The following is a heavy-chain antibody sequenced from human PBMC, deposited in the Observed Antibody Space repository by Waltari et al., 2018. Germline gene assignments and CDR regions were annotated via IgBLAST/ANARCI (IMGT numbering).Heavy chain of an antibody. V-gene: IGHV3-23*03. CDR2: IYSGGST. CDR3: SKDGYCSGGIFYAIDS. D-gene: IGHD2-15*01. J-gene: IGHJ5*01. Sequence: EVQLLESGGGLVQPGGSLRLSCAAYGFNFSSYAMSWVRQAPGKGLEVVSVIYSGGSTYYSDAVKGRFTISIDNSKNTLYLHRNSRRADDTAVYYCSKDGYCSGGIFYAIDSWRPGTLVTVSS. CDR1: GFNFSSYA.